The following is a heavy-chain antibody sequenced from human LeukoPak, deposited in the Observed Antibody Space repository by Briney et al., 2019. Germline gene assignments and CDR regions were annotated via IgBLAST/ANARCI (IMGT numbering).Heavy chain of an antibody. CDR2: IRYDGSNK. D-gene: IGHD4-17*01. CDR3: AKGQHDYGDYYFDY. Sequence: GGSLRLSCAASGFTFSSCGMHWVRQAPGKGLEWVAFIRYDGSNKYYADSVKGRFTISRDNSKNTLYLQMNSLRAEDTAVYYCAKGQHDYGDYYFDYWGQGTLVTVSS. CDR1: GFTFSSCG. V-gene: IGHV3-30*02. J-gene: IGHJ4*02.